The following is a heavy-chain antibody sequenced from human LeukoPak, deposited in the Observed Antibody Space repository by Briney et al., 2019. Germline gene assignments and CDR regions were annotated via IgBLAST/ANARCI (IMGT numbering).Heavy chain of an antibody. CDR2: ISVGSSTI. CDR3: ARDRDYYFDY. V-gene: IGHV3-48*01. Sequence: GGSLRLSCAASGFTFSSYSMNWVRQAPGKGLEWVSYISVGSSTIYYADTVKGRFTISRDNAKSSLYLQMNSLRAEDTAVYYCARDRDYYFDYWGQGTLVIVSS. CDR1: GFTFSSYS. J-gene: IGHJ4*02.